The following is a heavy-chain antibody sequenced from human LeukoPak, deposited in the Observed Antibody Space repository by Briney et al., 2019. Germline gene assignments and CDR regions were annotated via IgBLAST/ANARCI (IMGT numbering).Heavy chain of an antibody. V-gene: IGHV4-4*02. CDR2: INHSGST. J-gene: IGHJ4*02. CDR3: ARSTVVTPVEFDY. D-gene: IGHD4-23*01. Sequence: GSLRLSCAASGFTFSNYWMSWVRQPPGKGLEWIGEINHSGSTNYNPSLKSRVTISVDTSKNQFSLKLSSVTAADTAVYYCARSTVVTPVEFDYWGQGTLVTVSS. CDR1: GFTFSNYW.